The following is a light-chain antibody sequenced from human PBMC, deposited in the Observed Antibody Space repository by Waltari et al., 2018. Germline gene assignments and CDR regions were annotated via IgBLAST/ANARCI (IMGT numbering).Light chain of an antibody. CDR1: ESIGTS. J-gene: IGKJ1*01. Sequence: DIQMTQSPSTLSASVGDRVTFNRRASESIGTSLAWYQQKSGKAPKLLIYHASTLEGGVPSRFSGSGSGTDFTLTISSLQPDDFATYFCQQYYTYSLWAFGQGTKVETK. CDR3: QQYYTYSLWA. CDR2: HAS. V-gene: IGKV1-5*01.